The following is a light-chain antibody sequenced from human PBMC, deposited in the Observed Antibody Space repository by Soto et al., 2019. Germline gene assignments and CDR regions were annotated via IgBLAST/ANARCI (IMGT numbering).Light chain of an antibody. CDR1: QSITTN. CDR3: QQYNDWPPKRT. CDR2: GAS. V-gene: IGKV3-15*01. J-gene: IGKJ1*01. Sequence: EVVMTQSPVTLSVSPGERATLSCRASQSITTNLAWYQQKPGQAPRLLIYGASTRATGVPARFSGSGSGTQFTLTINSLQSEDFAVYYCQQYNDWPPKRTFGQGTKVYI.